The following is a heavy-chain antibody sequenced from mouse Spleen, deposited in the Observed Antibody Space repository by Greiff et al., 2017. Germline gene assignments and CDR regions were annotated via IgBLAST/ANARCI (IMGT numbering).Heavy chain of an antibody. D-gene: IGHD1-1*01. Sequence: QVQLKESGAELVKPGASVKLSCKASGYTFTSYWMQWVKQRPGQGLEWIGEIDPSDSYTNYNQKFKGKATLTVDTSSSTAYMQLSSLTSEDSAVYYCSLYYDGSYWYFDVWGAGTTVTVSS. CDR1: GYTFTSYW. J-gene: IGHJ1*01. CDR3: SLYYDGSYWYFDV. CDR2: IDPSDSYT. V-gene: IGHV1-50*01.